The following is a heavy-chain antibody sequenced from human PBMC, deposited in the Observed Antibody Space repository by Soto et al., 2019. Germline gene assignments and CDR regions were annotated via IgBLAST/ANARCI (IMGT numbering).Heavy chain of an antibody. Sequence: SETLALTCTVPGFSIRSSRYYWGSFRQPPGKGLEWIGSIYYSGSTYYNPSLKSRVTISVDTSKNQFSLKLSSVTAADTAVYYCAKGGSGSYSNAFDIWGQGTMVT. D-gene: IGHD3-10*01. CDR1: GFSIRSSRYY. V-gene: IGHV4-39*01. J-gene: IGHJ3*02. CDR3: AKGGSGSYSNAFDI. CDR2: IYYSGST.